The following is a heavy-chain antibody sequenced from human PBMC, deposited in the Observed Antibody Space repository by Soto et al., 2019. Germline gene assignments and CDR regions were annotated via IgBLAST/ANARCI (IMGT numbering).Heavy chain of an antibody. J-gene: IGHJ6*02. Sequence: GSLRLSCAASGFTFSSYAMHWVRQAPGKGLEWVAVISYDGSNKYYADSVKGRFTISRDNSKNALYLQMNSLRAEDTAVYYCARDGDDFWSGYYTYYYYGMDVWGQGTTVTVSS. V-gene: IGHV3-30-3*01. CDR1: GFTFSSYA. D-gene: IGHD3-3*01. CDR3: ARDGDDFWSGYYTYYYYGMDV. CDR2: ISYDGSNK.